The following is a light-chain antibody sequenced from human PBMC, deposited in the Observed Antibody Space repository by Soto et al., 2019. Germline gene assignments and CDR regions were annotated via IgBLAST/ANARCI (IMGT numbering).Light chain of an antibody. CDR1: SSNIGAHYD. Sequence: QSALTQPPSVSGAPGQRVTISCTGSSSNIGAHYDVHWYQQFTGKAPKLLIYANSNRPSGVPDRFSGSQSGTSASLAITGLQAEDEADYYCQSYDSSLSVVVFGGGTKLTVL. CDR2: ANS. J-gene: IGLJ2*01. V-gene: IGLV1-40*01. CDR3: QSYDSSLSVVV.